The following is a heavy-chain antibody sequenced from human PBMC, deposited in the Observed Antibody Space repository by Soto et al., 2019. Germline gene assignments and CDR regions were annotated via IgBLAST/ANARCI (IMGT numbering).Heavy chain of an antibody. J-gene: IGHJ4*02. CDR3: ARGLDQPPVGLYFDT. CDR1: GGTFNSYL. D-gene: IGHD2-2*01. CDR2: IIPAFGTA. Sequence: QVQLVQSGAEVKNPGSSVEVSCKTSGGTFNSYLIDWVRQAPGQGLEWMGGIIPAFGTAKYAQKFQGRVTITSEKSTTTAYMELMTLTSEDTAVYYCARGLDQPPVGLYFDTWGQGTMVTVSS. V-gene: IGHV1-69*06.